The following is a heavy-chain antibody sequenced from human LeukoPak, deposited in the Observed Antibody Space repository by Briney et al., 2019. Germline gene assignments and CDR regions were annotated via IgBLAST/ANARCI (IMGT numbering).Heavy chain of an antibody. CDR1: GYTFNTHS. V-gene: IGHV7-4-1*02. D-gene: IGHD2-8*01. CDR3: ARRVYSYAFDI. Sequence: GASVKVSCKASGYTFNTHSITWVRQAPGQGLEWLGWINADTGKPTYAQDFTGRFVFSLDKSVSTTYLQISSLKAEDTAVYYCARRVYSYAFDIWGQGTMVTVSS. CDR2: INADTGKP. J-gene: IGHJ3*02.